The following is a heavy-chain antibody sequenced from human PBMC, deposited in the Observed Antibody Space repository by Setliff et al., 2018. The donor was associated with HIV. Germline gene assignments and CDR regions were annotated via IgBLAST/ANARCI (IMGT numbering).Heavy chain of an antibody. CDR2: IGGSGSAI. J-gene: IGHJ4*01. CDR1: GFIFNTYS. Sequence: GGSLRLSCAVSGFIFNTYSMNWVRQAPGKGLEWVSYIGGSGSAIYYADSVKGRFTISRDNSKNTLYLLMNGLRVEDTAVYYCAKDGISGGAYPPYYFDYWGHGTLVTVSS. D-gene: IGHD2-15*01. V-gene: IGHV3-48*01. CDR3: AKDGISGGAYPPYYFDY.